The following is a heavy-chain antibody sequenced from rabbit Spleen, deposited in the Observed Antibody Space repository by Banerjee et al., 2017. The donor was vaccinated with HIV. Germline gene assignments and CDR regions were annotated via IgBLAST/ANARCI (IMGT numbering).Heavy chain of an antibody. V-gene: IGHV1S40*01. Sequence: QSLEESGGDLVKPGASLTLTCTASGVSFSSNSYMCWVRQAPGKGLEWIACIDSGSSGFTYFASWTKGRFTISKTSSTTVTLQMTSLTAADTATYFCARDLVAVIGWNFNLWGPGTLVTVS. CDR3: ARDLVAVIGWNFNL. D-gene: IGHD1-1*01. J-gene: IGHJ4*01. CDR1: GVSFSSNSY. CDR2: IDSGSSGFT.